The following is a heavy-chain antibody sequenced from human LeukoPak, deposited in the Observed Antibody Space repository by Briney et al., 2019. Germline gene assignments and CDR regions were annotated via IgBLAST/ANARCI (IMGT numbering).Heavy chain of an antibody. D-gene: IGHD3-16*02. Sequence: ASVRVSCKASGYSFTTYAMNWLRQAPGQGLEWMGWINPNTGNPTYAPGFTGRFVFSLDTSVSTAYLQISGLKADDTAVYYCARAYQPLGGLSLPDYWGQGTLVSVSS. CDR3: ARAYQPLGGLSLPDY. CDR1: GYSFTTYA. V-gene: IGHV7-4-1*02. CDR2: INPNTGNP. J-gene: IGHJ4*02.